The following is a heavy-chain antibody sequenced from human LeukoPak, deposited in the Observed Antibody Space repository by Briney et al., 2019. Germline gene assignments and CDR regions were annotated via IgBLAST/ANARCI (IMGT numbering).Heavy chain of an antibody. D-gene: IGHD2-2*01. Sequence: PGGSLRLSCAASGFTFSTYSMNWVRQAPGKGLEWVSSISSSSYYIHYADSLKGRFTISRDNAKNSLYLQMTSLRAEDTAVYYCARVVIPTTHGDYWGQGTLVTVSS. CDR3: ARVVIPTTHGDY. V-gene: IGHV3-21*01. CDR1: GFTFSTYS. CDR2: ISSSSYYI. J-gene: IGHJ4*02.